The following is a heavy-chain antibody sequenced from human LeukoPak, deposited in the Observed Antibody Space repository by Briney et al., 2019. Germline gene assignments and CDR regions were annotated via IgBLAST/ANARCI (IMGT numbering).Heavy chain of an antibody. CDR2: IDAGDGNT. J-gene: IGHJ5*02. V-gene: IGHV1-3*01. D-gene: IGHD1-26*01. CDR3: ARGQWELLNWFDP. CDR1: GYTFTSYA. Sequence: ASVTVSCKASGYTFTSYAMHWVRQAPGQSLEWMGWIDAGDGNTKYSERFQGRVTITRDTSASTAYMELSSLRSEDTAVYYCARGQWELLNWFDPWGQGTLVTVSS.